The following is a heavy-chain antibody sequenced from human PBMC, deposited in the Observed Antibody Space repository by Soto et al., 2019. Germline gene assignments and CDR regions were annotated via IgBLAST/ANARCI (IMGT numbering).Heavy chain of an antibody. CDR2: IYYSGST. J-gene: IGHJ5*02. D-gene: IGHD2-21*01. V-gene: IGHV4-31*03. CDR1: GGSISSGGYY. Sequence: QVQLQESGPGLVKPSQTLSLTCTVSGGSISSGGYYWSWIRQHPGKGLEWIGYIYYSGSTYYNPSLKSRVTTSVDTSKNQFSLKLSSVTAADTAGYYCARDPGGEGWYDPGGQGTLVTVSS. CDR3: ARDPGGEGWYDP.